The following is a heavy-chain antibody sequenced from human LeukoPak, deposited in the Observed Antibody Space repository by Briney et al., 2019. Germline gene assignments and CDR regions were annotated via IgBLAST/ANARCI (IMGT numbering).Heavy chain of an antibody. Sequence: GGPLRLSCAASGFTFSSYGMHWVRQAPGKGLEWVAVISYDGGNKYYADSVKGRFTISRDNSKNTLYLQMNSLRAEDTAVYYCAKLPSVVAASDYWGQGTLVTVSS. J-gene: IGHJ4*02. CDR1: GFTFSSYG. V-gene: IGHV3-30*18. CDR3: AKLPSVVAASDY. CDR2: ISYDGGNK. D-gene: IGHD2-15*01.